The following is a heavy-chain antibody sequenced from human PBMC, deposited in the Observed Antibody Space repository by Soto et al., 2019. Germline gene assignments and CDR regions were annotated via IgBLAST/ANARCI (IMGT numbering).Heavy chain of an antibody. J-gene: IGHJ4*02. CDR2: IIPIFGTA. V-gene: IGHV1-69*13. Sequence: GASVKVSCKASGGTFSSYAISWVRQAPGQGLEWMGGIIPIFGTANYAQKFQGRVTITADESTSTAYMELSSLRSEDTDVYYCARVGYDSSGYYYWGQGTLVTVSS. CDR1: GGTFSSYA. D-gene: IGHD3-22*01. CDR3: ARVGYDSSGYYY.